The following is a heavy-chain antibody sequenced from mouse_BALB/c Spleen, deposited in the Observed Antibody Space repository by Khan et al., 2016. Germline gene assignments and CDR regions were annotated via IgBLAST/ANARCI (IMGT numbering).Heavy chain of an antibody. CDR1: GFTFSGFW. J-gene: IGHJ1*01. V-gene: IGHV11-2*02. CDR2: INSDGSAI. Sequence: EVQLLETGGGLVQPGGSRGLSCEGSGFTFSGFWMSWVRQTPGKTLEWIGDINSDGSAINYAPSIKDRFTIFRDNDKSTLYLQMSNVRSEDTATYFCMRYCNYWYFDGWGAGTTVTVSS. CDR3: MRYCNYWYFDG.